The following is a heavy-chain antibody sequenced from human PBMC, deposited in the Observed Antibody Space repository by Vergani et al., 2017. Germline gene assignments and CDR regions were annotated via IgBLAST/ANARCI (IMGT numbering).Heavy chain of an antibody. CDR1: GGSFSGYY. CDR2: INHSGST. J-gene: IGHJ6*03. D-gene: IGHD6-13*01. CDR3: ARVRGDSSSWYVTPYYYYYYMDV. Sequence: QVQLQQWCAGLLKPSETLSLICAVYGGSFSGYYWSWIRQPPGKGLEWTGEINHSGSTNYNPSLKSRVTISVDTSKNQFSLKLSYVTAADTAVYYCARVRGDSSSWYVTPYYYYYYMDVWGKGTTVTVSS. V-gene: IGHV4-34*01.